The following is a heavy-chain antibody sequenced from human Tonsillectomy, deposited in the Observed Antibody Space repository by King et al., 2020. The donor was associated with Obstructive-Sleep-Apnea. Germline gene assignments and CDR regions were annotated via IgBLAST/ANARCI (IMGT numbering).Heavy chain of an antibody. V-gene: IGHV3-30*04. CDR1: GFTFSNYA. J-gene: IGHJ4*02. Sequence: VQLVESGRGVVQPGRSLRLSCAASGFTFSNYAIHWVRQAPGKGLEWVALISYDGSNKYYADSVKGRFTISRDNSKNTLYLQMNSLRAEDTAVYSCARGYYDSSSYYSDPQFDYWGQGTLVTVSS. CDR3: ARGYYDSSSYYSDPQFDY. D-gene: IGHD3-22*01. CDR2: ISYDGSNK.